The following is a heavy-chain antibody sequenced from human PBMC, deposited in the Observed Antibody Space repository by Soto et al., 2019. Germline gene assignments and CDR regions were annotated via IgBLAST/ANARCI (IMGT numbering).Heavy chain of an antibody. CDR3: ARDRWGGGRDMDV. Sequence: EVQLVESGGGLVQPGGSLRLSCAASGFTFSTYWIHWVRQAPGKGLEWVSGINSDGSSTNYADSVKGRFTISRDNAKNTLFLQMSSLRADDTAVYYCARDRWGGGRDMDVWGQGTTVTVSS. CDR2: INSDGSST. D-gene: IGHD3-10*01. J-gene: IGHJ6*02. V-gene: IGHV3-74*01. CDR1: GFTFSTYW.